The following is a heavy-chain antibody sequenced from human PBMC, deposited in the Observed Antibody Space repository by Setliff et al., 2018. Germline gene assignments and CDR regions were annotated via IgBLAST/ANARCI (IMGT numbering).Heavy chain of an antibody. CDR2: VHTKTGNP. J-gene: IGHJ4*02. V-gene: IGHV7-4-1*02. Sequence: ASVKVSCKASGYTFTNYAVNWARQAPGQGLEWMGWVHTKTGNPTYAQGFTGRFVFSLGTSVTTAYLQISSLKAEDTATYYCAREIVGNSWYDFWGRGTPVTVSS. CDR1: GYTFTNYA. D-gene: IGHD6-13*01. CDR3: AREIVGNSWYDF.